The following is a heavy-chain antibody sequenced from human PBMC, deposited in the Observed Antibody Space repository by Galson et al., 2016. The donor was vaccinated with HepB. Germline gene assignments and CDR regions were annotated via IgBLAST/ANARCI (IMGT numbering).Heavy chain of an antibody. CDR1: GYSFLYYW. Sequence: QSGAAVKKPGESLTISCKTSGYSFLYYWIGWVRQMPGKGLEWMGIIYPGDSDTSYSPSFQGQVTISADKSISTAYLQWSSLKASDTAMSYCARRQNDAFDIWGQGAMVTVSS. CDR2: IYPGDSDT. CDR3: ARRQNDAFDI. J-gene: IGHJ3*02. V-gene: IGHV5-51*01.